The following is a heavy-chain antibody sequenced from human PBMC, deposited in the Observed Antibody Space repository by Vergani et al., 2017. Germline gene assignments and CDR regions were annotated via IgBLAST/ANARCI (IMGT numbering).Heavy chain of an antibody. CDR2: IYHSGST. V-gene: IGHV4-38-2*01. D-gene: IGHD1-1*01. J-gene: IGHJ6*02. CDR1: GYSISSGYY. CDR3: AKNPGISTTRHYYAMDV. Sequence: QVQLQESGPGLVKPSETLSLTCAVSGYSISSGYYWGWIRQPPGKGLEWIGSIYHSGSTYYNPSLKSRVTISVDTSKNQFSLKLSSVTAADTAVYYCAKNPGISTTRHYYAMDVWGQGTTVTVSS.